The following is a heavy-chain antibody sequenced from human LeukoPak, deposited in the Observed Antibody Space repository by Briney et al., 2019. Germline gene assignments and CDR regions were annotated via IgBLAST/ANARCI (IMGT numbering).Heavy chain of an antibody. CDR1: GGTFSTLA. J-gene: IGHJ4*02. CDR3: AREASSTWYAMFDF. D-gene: IGHD6-13*01. CDR2: TIPIFGTT. V-gene: IGHV1-69*13. Sequence: SVKVSCKASGGTFSTLAISWVRQAPGQGLEWMGTTIPIFGTTNYAPKFQGRVSITADESTNTAFMELSSLTSEDTAFYFCAREASSTWYAMFDFWGQGTLVTVSS.